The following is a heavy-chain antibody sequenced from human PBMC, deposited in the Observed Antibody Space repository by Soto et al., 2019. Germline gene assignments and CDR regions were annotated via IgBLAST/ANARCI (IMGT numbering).Heavy chain of an antibody. CDR1: GFPFSNYW. D-gene: IGHD3-16*02. CDR3: ARDGMITFEGVIVTDY. Sequence: PGGSLRLSCAASGFPFSNYWMSWVRQAPGKGLEWVANIKQDGSEKYYVDSVRGRFTISRDNAKNSLYLQMDSLRADDTALYYCARDGMITFEGVIVTDYWGQGALVTVSS. J-gene: IGHJ4*02. V-gene: IGHV3-7*01. CDR2: IKQDGSEK.